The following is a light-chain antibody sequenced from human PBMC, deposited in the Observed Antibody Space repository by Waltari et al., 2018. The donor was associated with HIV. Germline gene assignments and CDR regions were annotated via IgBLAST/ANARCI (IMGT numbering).Light chain of an antibody. CDR3: QQYNNWPVQYT. CDR1: QSVSSN. J-gene: IGKJ2*01. V-gene: IGKV3-15*01. Sequence: EIVMTQSPATLSVSPGERPTLSCRTSQSVSSNLAWYQQKPGQAPRLLIYGASTRATDIPARFSGSGSGTEFTLTISSLQSEDFAVYYCQQYNNWPVQYTFGQGTKLEIK. CDR2: GAS.